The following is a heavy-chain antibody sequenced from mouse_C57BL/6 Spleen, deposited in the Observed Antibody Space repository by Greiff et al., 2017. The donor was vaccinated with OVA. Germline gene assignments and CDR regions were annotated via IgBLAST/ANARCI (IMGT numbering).Heavy chain of an antibody. D-gene: IGHD1-1*01. V-gene: IGHV1-9*01. CDR1: GYTFTGYW. Sequence: VLLVESGAELMKPGASVKLSCKATGYTFTGYWIEWVKQRPGHGLEWIGEILPGSGSTHYNEKFKGKATFTADPSSNPAYMQLSSRTTEDAAIYNCSGGCYYDAYWGQGTLVTGSA. CDR2: ILPGSGST. CDR3: SGGCYYDAY. J-gene: IGHJ3*01.